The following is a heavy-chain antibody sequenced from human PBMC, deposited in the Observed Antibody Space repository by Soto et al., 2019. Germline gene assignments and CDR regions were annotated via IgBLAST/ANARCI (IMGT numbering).Heavy chain of an antibody. D-gene: IGHD2-2*01. V-gene: IGHV3-30-3*01. J-gene: IGHJ6*02. Sequence: QVQLVESGGGVVQPGRSLRLSCAASGFTFGSYAMHWVRQAPGKGLEWVAVISYDGSNKYYADSVKGRFTISRDNSKNTLYLQMNSLRAEDTAVYYCARDRRGYCSSTSCSKYYYYGMDVWGQGTTVTVSS. CDR3: ARDRRGYCSSTSCSKYYYYGMDV. CDR2: ISYDGSNK. CDR1: GFTFGSYA.